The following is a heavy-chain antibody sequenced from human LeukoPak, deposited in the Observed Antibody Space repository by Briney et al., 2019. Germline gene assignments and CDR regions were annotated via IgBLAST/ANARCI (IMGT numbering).Heavy chain of an antibody. Sequence: SVKLSCKASGGTFSSYSISWVRQAPGQGLEWMGGIIPIFGTTDYAQKFQGRVTITADKSTKTTYMELSSLRSEDTAVYYCARTVVVTAEHAFDIWGQGTMVTVSS. CDR1: GGTFSSYS. D-gene: IGHD2-21*02. CDR3: ARTVVVTAEHAFDI. J-gene: IGHJ3*02. V-gene: IGHV1-69*06. CDR2: IIPIFGTT.